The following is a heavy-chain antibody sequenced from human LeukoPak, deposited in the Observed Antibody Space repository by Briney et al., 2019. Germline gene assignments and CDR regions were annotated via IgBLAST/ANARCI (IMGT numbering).Heavy chain of an antibody. CDR3: ARSCDFWSGYYTYYYYMDV. D-gene: IGHD3-3*01. Sequence: SETLSLTCSVSGGSISGYYWSWIRQPPGKGLEWIGYIYYSGSTYYNPSLKSRVTISVDTSKNQFSLKLSSVTAADTAVYYCARSCDFWSGYYTYYYYMDVWGKGTTVTVSS. CDR1: GGSISGYY. J-gene: IGHJ6*03. CDR2: IYYSGST. V-gene: IGHV4-59*08.